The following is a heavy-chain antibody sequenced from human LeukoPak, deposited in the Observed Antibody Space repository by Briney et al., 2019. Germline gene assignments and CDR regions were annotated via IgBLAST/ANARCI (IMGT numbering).Heavy chain of an antibody. V-gene: IGHV1-18*01. CDR1: GYTFTSYG. CDR3: ARDPLYDFWSGYYLSYYGMDV. J-gene: IGHJ6*02. D-gene: IGHD3-3*01. CDR2: ISAYNGNT. Sequence: ASVKVSCKASGYTFTSYGISWVRQAPGQGLEWTGWISAYNGNTNYAQKLQGRVTMTTDTSTSTAYMELRSLRSDDTAVYYCARDPLYDFWSGYYLSYYGMDVWGQGTTVTVSS.